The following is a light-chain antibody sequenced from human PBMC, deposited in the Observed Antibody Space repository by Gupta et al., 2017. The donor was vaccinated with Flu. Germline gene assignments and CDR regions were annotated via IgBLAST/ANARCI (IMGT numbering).Light chain of an antibody. J-gene: IGLJ2*01. V-gene: IGLV1-40*01. CDR1: SSNIGAGYD. CDR2: GNS. Sequence: QSVLTQPPSVSGAPGQRVTISCTGSSSNIGAGYDVHWYQQLPGTAPKLLIYGNSNRPSGVTDRSSGSKSGTSASLAITGLQAEDEAEYYCQYYDSSRSGASVVFGGGTKLTVL. CDR3: QYYDSSRSGASVV.